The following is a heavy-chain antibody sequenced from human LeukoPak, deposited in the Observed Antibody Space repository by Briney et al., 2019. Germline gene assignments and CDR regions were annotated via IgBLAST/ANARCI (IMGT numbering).Heavy chain of an antibody. CDR3: ARGLYSPEAYFDY. CDR2: IYHSGST. CDR1: GGSISSGGYY. Sequence: SETLSLTCTVSGGSISSGGYYWSWIRQPPGKGLEWIGYIYHSGSTYYNPSLKSRVTISVDRSKNQFSLKLSSVTAADTAVYYCARGLYSPEAYFDYWGQGTLVTVSS. J-gene: IGHJ4*02. D-gene: IGHD6-13*01. V-gene: IGHV4-30-2*01.